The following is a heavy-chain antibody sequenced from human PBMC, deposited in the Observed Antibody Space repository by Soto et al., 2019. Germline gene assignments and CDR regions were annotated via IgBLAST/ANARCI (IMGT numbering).Heavy chain of an antibody. D-gene: IGHD3-3*01. J-gene: IGHJ3*02. CDR2: MNPNNGNT. CDR3: ARGRWYDFWSGYSNDAFDI. V-gene: IGHV1-8*01. CDR1: GYTFTSYD. Sequence: ASVKVSCKASGYTFTSYDINWVRQASGQVLEWMGWMNPNNGNTGYAQKFQGRVTMTRNTSISTAYMELSSLRSEDTAVYYCARGRWYDFWSGYSNDAFDIWGQGTMVTVSS.